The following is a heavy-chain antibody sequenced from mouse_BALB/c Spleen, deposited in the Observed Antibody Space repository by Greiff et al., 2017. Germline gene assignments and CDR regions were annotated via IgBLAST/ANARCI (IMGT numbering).Heavy chain of an antibody. CDR1: GYTFTSYW. CDR3: ARGYAAGGFEY. V-gene: IGHV1-7*01. D-gene: IGHD2-14*01. CDR2: INPSTGYT. J-gene: IGHJ2*01. Sequence: VQLVESGAELAKPGASVKMSCKASGYTFTSYWMHWVKQRPGQGLEWIGYINPSTGYTEYNQKFTDKATLTADKSSSTAYMQLSSLTSEDSAVYYSARGYAAGGFEYWGQGTTLTVSS.